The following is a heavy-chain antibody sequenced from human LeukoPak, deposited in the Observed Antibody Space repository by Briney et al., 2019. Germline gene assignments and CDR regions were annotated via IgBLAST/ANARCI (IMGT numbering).Heavy chain of an antibody. J-gene: IGHJ4*02. CDR1: GFSFSYYW. CDR3: AKGGVVGTRYYFDS. V-gene: IGHV3-7*01. CDR2: TKVDGSGS. D-gene: IGHD2-15*01. Sequence: GGSLRLSCAASGFSFSYYWMSWVRQAPGKGLEWVANTKVDGSGSSYVDSVKGRFTISRDNAKNSLYLQMNSLRAEDTAVYYCAKGGVVGTRYYFDSWGQGTLVTVSS.